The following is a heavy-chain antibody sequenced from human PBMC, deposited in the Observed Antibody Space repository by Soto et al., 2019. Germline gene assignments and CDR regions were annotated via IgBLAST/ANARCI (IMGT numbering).Heavy chain of an antibody. J-gene: IGHJ6*02. CDR1: GYTFTNYA. Sequence: QVQLVQSGAEVKKPGASVKVSCKASGYTFTNYAMHWVRQAPGQRLEWMGWINAGNGNTKYSQKFQGRVTITRDTTASTAYMELSSLRYEDTAVYYCARGPLLWGDVWGQGTTVTVSS. V-gene: IGHV1-3*01. CDR3: ARGPLLWGDV. D-gene: IGHD3-10*01. CDR2: INAGNGNT.